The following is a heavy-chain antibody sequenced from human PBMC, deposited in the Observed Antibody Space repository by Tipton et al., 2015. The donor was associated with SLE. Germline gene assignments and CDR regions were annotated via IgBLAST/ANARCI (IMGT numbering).Heavy chain of an antibody. Sequence: QLVQSGPEVKKPGASVKVSCKASGYTFTSYGISWVRQAPGQGLEWMGWIGAYNGNTNYAQKLQGRVTMTTDTSTSTAYMELSSLTSEDTAVYYCATYYYDTSGWGYWGQGTLVTVSS. CDR1: GYTFTSYG. CDR3: ATYYYDTSGWGY. CDR2: IGAYNGNT. V-gene: IGHV1-18*01. J-gene: IGHJ4*02. D-gene: IGHD3-22*01.